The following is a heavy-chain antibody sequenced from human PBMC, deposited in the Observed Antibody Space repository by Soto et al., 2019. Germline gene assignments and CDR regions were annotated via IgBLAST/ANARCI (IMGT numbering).Heavy chain of an antibody. V-gene: IGHV1-69*13. D-gene: IGHD3-22*01. J-gene: IGHJ3*02. CDR1: GGTFSSYA. CDR3: ASYYDSSGPDDFDI. Sequence: SMKVSCKASGGTFSSYAISWVRQAPGQGLEWMGGIIPIFGTANYAQKFQGRVTITADESTSTAYMELSSLRSEDTAVYYCASYYDSSGPDDFDIWGQGSMVTVS. CDR2: IIPIFGTA.